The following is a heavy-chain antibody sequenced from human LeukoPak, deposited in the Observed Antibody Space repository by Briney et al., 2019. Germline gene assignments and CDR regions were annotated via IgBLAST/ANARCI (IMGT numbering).Heavy chain of an antibody. J-gene: IGHJ5*02. CDR3: VGQLRLAATGPRDP. CDR1: GGSIGSGDYY. Sequence: SETLSLTCTVSGGSIGSGDYYWTWIRQSPGKGLGWIGGIYYLGTTYYNPSLKSRVTISADKSKSQFSLKLTSVTAADTAVYYCVGQLRLAATGPRDPWGQGTLVTVSS. V-gene: IGHV4-39*01. CDR2: IYYLGTT. D-gene: IGHD1-14*01.